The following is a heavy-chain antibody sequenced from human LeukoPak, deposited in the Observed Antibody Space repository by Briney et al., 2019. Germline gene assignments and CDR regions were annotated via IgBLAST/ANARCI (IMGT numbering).Heavy chain of an antibody. CDR1: GFTFSSYE. Sequence: PGGSLRLSCAASGFTFSSYEMNWVRQAPGKGLEWVSYISSSGSTIYYADSVKGRFTISRDNSKNTLYLQMNSLRVEDTAVYYCAKGPCIAAAGCYFDYWGQGTLVTVSS. V-gene: IGHV3-48*03. CDR2: ISSSGSTI. CDR3: AKGPCIAAAGCYFDY. D-gene: IGHD6-13*01. J-gene: IGHJ4*02.